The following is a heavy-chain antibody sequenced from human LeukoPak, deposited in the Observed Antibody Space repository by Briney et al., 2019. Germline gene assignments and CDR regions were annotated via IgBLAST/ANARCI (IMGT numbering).Heavy chain of an antibody. V-gene: IGHV3-9*03. CDR2: ISWNSGSI. D-gene: IGHD3-16*01. CDR3: AKDLSQFGVGAFDI. Sequence: GGSLRLSCAASGFIFDDYAMYWVRQVPGKGLEWVSGISWNSGSIGYADSVKGRFTISRDNAKNSLYLQMNSLRADDMALYYCAKDLSQFGVGAFDIWGQGTMVTVSS. CDR1: GFIFDDYA. J-gene: IGHJ3*02.